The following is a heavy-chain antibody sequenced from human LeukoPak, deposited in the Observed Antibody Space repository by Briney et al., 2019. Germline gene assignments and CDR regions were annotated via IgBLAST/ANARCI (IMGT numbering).Heavy chain of an antibody. D-gene: IGHD4-17*01. CDR3: ARRALDYGDYDAFDI. CDR1: GYSISSGYY. CDR2: IYHSGSA. J-gene: IGHJ3*02. V-gene: IGHV4-38-2*02. Sequence: PSETLSLTCTVSGYSISSGYYWGWIRQPPGKGLEWIAYIYHSGSAYYNPSLKSRVIISVDRSKNQFSLKLSSVTAADTAVYYCARRALDYGDYDAFDIWGQGTMVTVSS.